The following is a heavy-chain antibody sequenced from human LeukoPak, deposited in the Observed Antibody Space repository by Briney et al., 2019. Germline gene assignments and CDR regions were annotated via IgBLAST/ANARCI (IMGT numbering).Heavy chain of an antibody. V-gene: IGHV3-30-3*01. J-gene: IGHJ4*02. CDR1: GFTFSSYA. CDR3: ARGLRNYYDN. CDR2: ISYNGSNK. Sequence: GGSLRLSCAASGFTFSSYAMHWVRQAPGKGLEWVAVISYNGSNKYYADSVKGRFTISRDNSKNTLYLQMNSLRAEDTAVYYCARGLRNYYDNWGQRTLVTVSS.